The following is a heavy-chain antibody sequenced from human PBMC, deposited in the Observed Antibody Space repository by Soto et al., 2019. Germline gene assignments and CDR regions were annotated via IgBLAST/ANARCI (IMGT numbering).Heavy chain of an antibody. CDR1: GFTVSSNYA. D-gene: IGHD3-16*01. Sequence: GGSLRLSCAASGFTVSSNYAMGWVRQAPGKGLEWVSLVSATAGTTYYTDSVKGRFTISRDNSRNTVYLQMNSLRADDTAVYYCAKDRLAGGFDYWGQGTLVTVSS. J-gene: IGHJ4*02. CDR2: VSATAGTT. CDR3: AKDRLAGGFDY. V-gene: IGHV3-23*01.